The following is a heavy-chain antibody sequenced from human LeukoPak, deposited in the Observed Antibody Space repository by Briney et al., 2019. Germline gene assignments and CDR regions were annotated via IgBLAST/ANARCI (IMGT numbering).Heavy chain of an antibody. Sequence: TSETLSLTCAVYGGSFGGYYWSWIRQPPGKGLEWIGEINHSGSTNYNPSLKSRVTISVDTSKNQFSLKLSSVTAADTAVYYCAREVLWFGDPRCWFDPWGQGTLVTVSS. V-gene: IGHV4-34*01. CDR3: AREVLWFGDPRCWFDP. CDR2: INHSGST. D-gene: IGHD3-10*01. CDR1: GGSFGGYY. J-gene: IGHJ5*02.